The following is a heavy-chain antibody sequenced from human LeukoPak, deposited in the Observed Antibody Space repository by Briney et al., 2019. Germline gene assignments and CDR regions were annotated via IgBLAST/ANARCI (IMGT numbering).Heavy chain of an antibody. CDR2: IYYSGST. J-gene: IGHJ4*02. V-gene: IGHV4-39*07. CDR1: GGSISSTNFY. Sequence: SETLSLTCTVSGGSISSTNFYWGWMRPPPGKGVEWIASIYYSGSTYYNPSLKSRVTISVDTSKNQFSLQLSSVTAADTAVYYCARRASGSYGYYFDYWGQGTLVTVSS. CDR3: ARRASGSYGYYFDY. D-gene: IGHD5-18*01.